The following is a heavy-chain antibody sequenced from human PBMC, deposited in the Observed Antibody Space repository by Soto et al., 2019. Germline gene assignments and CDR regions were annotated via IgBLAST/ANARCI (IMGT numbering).Heavy chain of an antibody. CDR1: GYTFTDYY. V-gene: IGHV1-2*02. J-gene: IGHJ6*02. CDR3: ARKLELRGSYYYYYDMDV. CDR2: INPNSGGT. Sequence: GASVKVYCKGSGYTFTDYYMHWVRQAPGQGLEWMGWINPNSGGTNYAQKFQGRVTMTRDTSISTAYMELSRLRSDDTAVYYCARKLELRGSYYYYYDMDVWGQGTTVTVSS. D-gene: IGHD1-7*01.